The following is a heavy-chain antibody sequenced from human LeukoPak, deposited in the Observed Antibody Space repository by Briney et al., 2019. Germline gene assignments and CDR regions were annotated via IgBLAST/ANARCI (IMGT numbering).Heavy chain of an antibody. CDR2: ISGRGELT. Sequence: GGSLRLSCAVSGFTYSSYAMSWVRQPPGKGLEWVASISGRGELTYYTDSVRGRFTISRDNSRSTLYLQMNFLRTDDTAVYYCVKDRPNYYGSEGHYYRQNGDSWGQGTLVTVSS. V-gene: IGHV3-23*01. CDR1: GFTYSSYA. J-gene: IGHJ5*01. CDR3: VKDRPNYYGSEGHYYRQNGDS. D-gene: IGHD3-22*01.